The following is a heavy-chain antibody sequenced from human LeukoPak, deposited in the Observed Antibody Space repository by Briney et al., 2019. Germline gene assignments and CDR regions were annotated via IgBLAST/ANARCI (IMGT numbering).Heavy chain of an antibody. CDR3: ARGSDYYDSSGYYYVSRFETFDY. D-gene: IGHD3-22*01. J-gene: IGHJ4*02. V-gene: IGHV1-46*01. CDR2: INPSGGST. CDR1: GHTFTSYY. Sequence: GASVKVSCKASGHTFTSYYMHWVRQAPGQGLEWMGIINPSGGSTSYAQKFQGRVTMTRDMSTSTVYMELSSLRSEDTAVYYCARGSDYYDSSGYYYVSRFETFDYWGQGTLVTVSS.